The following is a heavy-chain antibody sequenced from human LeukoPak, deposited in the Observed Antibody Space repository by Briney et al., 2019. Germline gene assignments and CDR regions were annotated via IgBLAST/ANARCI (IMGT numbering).Heavy chain of an antibody. Sequence: ASVKVSCKTSGYTLSELSMHWVRQAPGKGLEWMGGFDPEEGETVYAQKFLGRVTMTEDRSTDTAYMELNRLRSEDTAVYYCATGYPIHYWGRGALVTVSS. J-gene: IGHJ4*02. CDR2: FDPEEGET. CDR3: ATGYPIHY. CDR1: GYTLSELS. V-gene: IGHV1-24*01. D-gene: IGHD1-1*01.